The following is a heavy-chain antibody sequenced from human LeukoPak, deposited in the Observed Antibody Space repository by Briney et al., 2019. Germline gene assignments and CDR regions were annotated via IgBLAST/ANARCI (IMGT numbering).Heavy chain of an antibody. J-gene: IGHJ4*02. CDR1: GGSISSGGYY. Sequence: SQTLSLTCTVSGGSISSGGYYWSWIRQPPGKGLEWIGYIYHSGSTYYNPSLKSRVTISVDRSKNQFSLKLSSVTAADTAVYYCARAEGYCSSTSCPTPFDYSGQGTLVTVSS. D-gene: IGHD2-2*01. V-gene: IGHV4-30-2*01. CDR2: IYHSGST. CDR3: ARAEGYCSSTSCPTPFDY.